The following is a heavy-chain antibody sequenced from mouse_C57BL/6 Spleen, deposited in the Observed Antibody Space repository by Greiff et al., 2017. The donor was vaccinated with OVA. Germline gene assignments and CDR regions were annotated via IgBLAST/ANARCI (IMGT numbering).Heavy chain of an antibody. CDR3: TRDQDGNLWFAY. CDR1: GFTFSSYA. J-gene: IGHJ3*01. D-gene: IGHD2-1*01. Sequence: EVKLVESGEGLVKPGGSLKLSCAASGFTFSSYAMSWVRQTPEKRLEWVAYISSGGDYIYYADTVKGRFTISRDNARNTLYLQMSSLKSEDTAMYYCTRDQDGNLWFAYWGQGTLVTVSA. V-gene: IGHV5-9-1*02. CDR2: ISSGGDYI.